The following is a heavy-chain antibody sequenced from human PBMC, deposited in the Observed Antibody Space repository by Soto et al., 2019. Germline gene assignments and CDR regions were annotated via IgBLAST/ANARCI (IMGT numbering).Heavy chain of an antibody. CDR1: GFTFGDYE. CDR2: LSRSGNTI. D-gene: IGHD6-13*01. V-gene: IGHV3-11*01. J-gene: IGHJ6*02. Sequence: QVQLVESGGGLVQPGGSLRLSCAASGFTFGDYEMSWIRQAAGKGPEWVSFLSRSGNTIYYADSVKGRFSISRDNAENSLYLQMNGLRAEDTALYYCAKVTKRAAAGRYEYYKYGMDVWGQGTTVTVSS. CDR3: AKVTKRAAAGRYEYYKYGMDV.